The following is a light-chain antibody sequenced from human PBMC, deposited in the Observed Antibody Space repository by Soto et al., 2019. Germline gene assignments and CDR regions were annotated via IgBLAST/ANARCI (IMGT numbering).Light chain of an antibody. V-gene: IGKV3-11*01. CDR3: QQRSQWPWT. CDR2: DAS. Sequence: EIVLTQSPATLSLSPGERATLSCRASQSVSIDLAWYQQKPGQAPRLLIYDASNRATGIAARFSGGGSGTDFTLTISSTATEDFAVYYCQQRSQWPWTFGQGTKVDIK. CDR1: QSVSID. J-gene: IGKJ1*01.